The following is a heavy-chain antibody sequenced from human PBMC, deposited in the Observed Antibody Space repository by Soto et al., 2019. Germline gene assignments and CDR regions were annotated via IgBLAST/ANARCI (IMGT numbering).Heavy chain of an antibody. Sequence: GSLRLSCAASGFTFSNYWMSWVRQAPGKGLEWVANINQDGSEKFYVDSVKGRFTISRDNAKNSVYLQMNSLRAEDTAVYYCASDSSSRWYRGSTGFDYWGQGTLVTVSS. J-gene: IGHJ4*02. CDR2: INQDGSEK. CDR1: GFTFSNYW. V-gene: IGHV3-7*01. CDR3: ASDSSSRWYRGSTGFDY. D-gene: IGHD6-13*01.